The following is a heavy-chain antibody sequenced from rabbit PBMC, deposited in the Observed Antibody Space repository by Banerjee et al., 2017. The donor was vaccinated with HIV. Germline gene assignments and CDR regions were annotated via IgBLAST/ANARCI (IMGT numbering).Heavy chain of an antibody. D-gene: IGHD4-1*01. CDR1: GFDLNTYYY. V-gene: IGHV1S40*01. J-gene: IGHJ4*01. CDR2: IYGGSSGRT. CDR3: SGDPWSGWNL. Sequence: QSLEESGGGLVKPEGSLTLTCKASGFDLNTYYYMCWVRQAPGKGLEWIACIYGGSSGRTYYASWAKGRFTISKTSSTTVTLQMTSLTAADTATYFCSGDPWSGWNLWGPGTLVTVS.